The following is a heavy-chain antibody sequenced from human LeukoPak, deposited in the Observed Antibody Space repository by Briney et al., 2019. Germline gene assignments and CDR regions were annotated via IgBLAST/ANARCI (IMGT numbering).Heavy chain of an antibody. J-gene: IGHJ4*02. CDR2: IIPIFGTA. V-gene: IGHV1-69*13. CDR3: AKDVFTMVRGVLEY. CDR1: GGTFSSYA. D-gene: IGHD3-10*01. Sequence: SVKVSCKASGGTFSSYAISWVRQAPGQGLEWMGGIIPIFGTANYAQKFQGRVTITADESTSTAYMELSSLRSEDTALYYCAKDVFTMVRGVLEYWGQGTLVTVSS.